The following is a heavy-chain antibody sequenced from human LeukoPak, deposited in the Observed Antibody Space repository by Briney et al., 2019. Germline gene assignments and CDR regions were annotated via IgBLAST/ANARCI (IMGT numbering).Heavy chain of an antibody. J-gene: IGHJ4*02. CDR1: GFTFSNYE. Sequence: GSLRLSCAASGFTFSNYEMNWVRQAPGKGLEWISYIVSGGTTIYYADSVKGRFTISRDNAKKSLYLQMNSLRAEDTALYYCARDSSPQGFFFFDYWGQGTLVTVSS. CDR3: ARDSSPQGFFFFDY. V-gene: IGHV3-48*03. D-gene: IGHD3-10*01. CDR2: IVSGGTTI.